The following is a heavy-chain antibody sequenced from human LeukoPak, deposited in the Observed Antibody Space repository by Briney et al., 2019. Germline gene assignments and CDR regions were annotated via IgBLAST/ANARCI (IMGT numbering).Heavy chain of an antibody. J-gene: IGHJ4*02. CDR1: GYSISSGYY. CDR3: ARVDDSSGYPRFDY. D-gene: IGHD3-22*01. V-gene: IGHV4-38-2*02. Sequence: SETLSLTCTVSGYSISSGYYWGWIRQPPGKGLEWIGSIYHSGSTYYNPSLKSRVTISVDTSKNQFSLKLSSVTAADTAVYYCARVDDSSGYPRFDYWGREPWSPSPQ. CDR2: IYHSGST.